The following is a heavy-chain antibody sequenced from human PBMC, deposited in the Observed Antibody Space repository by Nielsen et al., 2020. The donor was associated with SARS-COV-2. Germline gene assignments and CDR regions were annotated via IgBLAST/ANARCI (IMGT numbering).Heavy chain of an antibody. CDR2: ISYDGSNK. J-gene: IGHJ4*02. D-gene: IGHD1-26*01. CDR3: ARDLRSYPPYYFDY. Sequence: WIRQPPGKGLEWVAVISYDGSNKYYADSVKGRFTISRDNSKNTLYLQMNSLRAEDTAVYYCARDLRSYPPYYFDYWGQGTLVTVSS. V-gene: IGHV3-30*04.